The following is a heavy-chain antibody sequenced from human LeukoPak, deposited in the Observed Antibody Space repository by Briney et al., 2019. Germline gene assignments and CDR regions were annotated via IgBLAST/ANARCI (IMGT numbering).Heavy chain of an antibody. D-gene: IGHD3-16*01. CDR3: AKDVLIMINTWFDP. CDR2: ISGSGGNT. J-gene: IGHJ5*02. V-gene: IGHV3-23*01. Sequence: GGSLRLSCAASGFTFRFYAMTWVRQTPGKGLEWVSTISGSGGNTNYADSVKGRFTISRDNSKNTLYLQMNSLRAEDTAVYYCAKDVLIMINTWFDPWGQGTLVTVSS. CDR1: GFTFRFYA.